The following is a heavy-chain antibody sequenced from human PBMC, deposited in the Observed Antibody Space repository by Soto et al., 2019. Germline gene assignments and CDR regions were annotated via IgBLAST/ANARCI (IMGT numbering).Heavy chain of an antibody. CDR2: IYSGGST. D-gene: IGHD3-3*01. CDR3: AREGVGERLFTFDY. Sequence: EVQLVETGGGLIQPGGSLRLSCAASGFTVSSNYMSWVRQAPGKGLEWVSVIYSGGSTYYADSVKGRFTISRDNSKNTLYLQMNSLRAEDTAVYYCAREGVGERLFTFDYWGQGTLVTVSS. V-gene: IGHV3-53*02. CDR1: GFTVSSNY. J-gene: IGHJ4*02.